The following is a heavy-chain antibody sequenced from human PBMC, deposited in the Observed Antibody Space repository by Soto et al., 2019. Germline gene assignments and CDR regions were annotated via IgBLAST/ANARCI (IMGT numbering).Heavy chain of an antibody. V-gene: IGHV3-48*02. CDR3: ARDPNSDIVVVPAAYYYYGMDV. Sequence: EVQLVESGGGLVQPGGSLRLSCAASGFTFSSYSMNWVRQAPGKGLEWVSYISSSSSTIYYADSVKGRFTISRDNAKNSLYLQMNSLRDEDTAVYYCARDPNSDIVVVPAAYYYYGMDVWGQGTTVTVSS. CDR1: GFTFSSYS. CDR2: ISSSSSTI. J-gene: IGHJ6*02. D-gene: IGHD2-2*01.